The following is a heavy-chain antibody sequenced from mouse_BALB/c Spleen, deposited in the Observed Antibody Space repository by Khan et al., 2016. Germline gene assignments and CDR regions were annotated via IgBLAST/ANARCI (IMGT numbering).Heavy chain of an antibody. CDR3: ARDYYGSSYIDY. Sequence: EVQLQESGPGLVKPSQSLSLTCTVTGYSITSDYAWNWIRQFPGNKLEWMGYISYSGSTSYNPSLKSRISITRDTSKNQFFLQLNSGTTEDTATYYCARDYYGSSYIDYWGQGTTLTVSS. CDR1: GYSITSDYA. CDR2: ISYSGST. V-gene: IGHV3-2*02. J-gene: IGHJ2*01. D-gene: IGHD1-1*01.